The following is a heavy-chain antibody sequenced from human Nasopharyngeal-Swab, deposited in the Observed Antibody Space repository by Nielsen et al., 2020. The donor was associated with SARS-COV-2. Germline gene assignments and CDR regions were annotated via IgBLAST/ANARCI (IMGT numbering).Heavy chain of an antibody. CDR2: IDLDDDK. CDR3: ARGCTAAGPIRNYYGMDV. Sequence: SGPTLVTPTQTLTLTCTFSGFSLSTSGMCVSWIRQPPGKALEWLALIDLDDDKYYSTSLKTRLTISKDTSKNQVVLTMTNMDPVDTATYYCARGCTAAGPIRNYYGMDVWGQGTTVTVSS. CDR1: GFSLSTSGMC. V-gene: IGHV2-70*01. J-gene: IGHJ6*02. D-gene: IGHD6-13*01.